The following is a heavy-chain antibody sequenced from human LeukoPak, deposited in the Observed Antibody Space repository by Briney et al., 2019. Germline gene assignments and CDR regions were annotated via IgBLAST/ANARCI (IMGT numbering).Heavy chain of an antibody. V-gene: IGHV3-48*03. J-gene: IGHJ6*03. D-gene: IGHD1-26*01. CDR2: ISNSGSTI. CDR1: GFTFSSYE. CDR3: ARDPYSGAYYEGYYYYYMDV. Sequence: PGGSLRLSCAASGFTFSSYEMNWVRQAPGKGLEWVSYISNSGSTIYYADSVKGRFTISRDNAKNSLYLQMNSLRAEDTAVYYCARDPYSGAYYEGYYYYYMDVWGKGTTVTVSS.